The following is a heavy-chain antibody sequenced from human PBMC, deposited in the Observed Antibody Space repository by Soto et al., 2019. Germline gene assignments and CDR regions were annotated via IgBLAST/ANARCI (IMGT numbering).Heavy chain of an antibody. CDR3: ATLWGQD. V-gene: IGHV4-30-2*01. D-gene: IGHD3-10*01. CDR1: GGSISSGGYS. CDR2: IYHSGST. Sequence: SETLSLTYAVSGGSISSGGYSCNWIRQPPGRGLEWIGYIYHSGSTYYNPSLKSRVTMSVDRSKNQFSLKLSSVTAADTAVYYCATLWGQDWGQGTLVTVSS. J-gene: IGHJ4*02.